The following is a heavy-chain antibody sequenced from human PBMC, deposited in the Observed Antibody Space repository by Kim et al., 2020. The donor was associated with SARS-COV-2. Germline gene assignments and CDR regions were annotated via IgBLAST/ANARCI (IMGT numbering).Heavy chain of an antibody. Sequence: ASVKVSCKASGYTFTGYYMHWVRQAPGQGLEWMGWINPNSGGTNYAQKFQGRVTMTRDTSISTAYMELSRLRSDDTAVYYCARDRSIAVAAPHYWGQGTLVTVSS. V-gene: IGHV1-2*02. CDR3: ARDRSIAVAAPHY. CDR1: GYTFTGYY. J-gene: IGHJ4*02. D-gene: IGHD6-19*01. CDR2: INPNSGGT.